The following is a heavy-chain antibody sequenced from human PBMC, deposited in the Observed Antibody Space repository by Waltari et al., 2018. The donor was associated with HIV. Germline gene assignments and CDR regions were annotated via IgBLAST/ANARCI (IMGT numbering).Heavy chain of an antibody. V-gene: IGHV3-33*01. D-gene: IGHD5-12*01. Sequence: QVQLVESGGGVVQPGRSLRLSCAASGFTLSSNGMHWVRQAPGKGLELVAVFGFDGFNKYYADSVKGRFTISRDNSKNTLYLQMNSLSAEDTAVYYCARHPTPFTGYNPFDYWGQGTLVTVSS. CDR3: ARHPTPFTGYNPFDY. J-gene: IGHJ4*02. CDR2: FGFDGFNK. CDR1: GFTLSSNG.